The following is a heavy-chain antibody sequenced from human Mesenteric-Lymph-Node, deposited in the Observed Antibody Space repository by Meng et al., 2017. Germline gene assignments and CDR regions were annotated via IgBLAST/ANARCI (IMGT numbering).Heavy chain of an antibody. CDR3: ARDWGSTCGRDCRCITH. CDR1: GFTFSGSA. Sequence: EVLRVGSGGGVVPPGGSLKLSCAASGFTFSGSAMHWVRQASGKGLYWVGRIRSKANSYATAYAASVKGRFTISRDNSKNTLFLQMDSLDNDDTAVYSCARDWGSTCGRDCRCITHWGQGTLVTVSS. V-gene: IGHV3-73*02. CDR2: IRSKANSYAT. J-gene: IGHJ4*02. D-gene: IGHD2-21*02.